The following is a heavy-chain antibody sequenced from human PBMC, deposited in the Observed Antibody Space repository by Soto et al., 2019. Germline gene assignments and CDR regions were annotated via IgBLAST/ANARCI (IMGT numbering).Heavy chain of an antibody. CDR3: ARGQLWLTYYYYGMDV. CDR1: GGSISSGDYY. D-gene: IGHD5-18*01. V-gene: IGHV4-30-4*01. Sequence: SETLSLTCTVSGGSISSGDYYWSWIRQPPGKGLEWIGYIYYSGSTYYNPSLKSRVTISVDTSKNQFSLKLSSVTAADTAVYYCARGQLWLTYYYYGMDVWGQGTTVTVS. CDR2: IYYSGST. J-gene: IGHJ6*02.